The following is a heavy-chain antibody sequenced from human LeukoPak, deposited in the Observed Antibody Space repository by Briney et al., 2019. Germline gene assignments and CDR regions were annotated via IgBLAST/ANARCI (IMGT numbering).Heavy chain of an antibody. Sequence: PSETLSLTCTVSGYSISSGYYWGWIRQPPGKGLEWIGYIYYSGSTNYNPSLKSRVTISVDTSKNQFSLKLSSVTAADTAVYYCARGLVRGSVYFDYWGQGTLVTVSS. CDR3: ARGLVRGSVYFDY. J-gene: IGHJ4*02. V-gene: IGHV4-61*01. D-gene: IGHD3-10*01. CDR1: GYSISSGYY. CDR2: IYYSGST.